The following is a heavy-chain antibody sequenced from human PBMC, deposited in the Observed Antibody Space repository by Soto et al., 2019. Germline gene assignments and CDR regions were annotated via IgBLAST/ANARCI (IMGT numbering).Heavy chain of an antibody. J-gene: IGHJ5*02. Sequence: QITLKESGPTLVKPTQTLTLTCTFSGFSLSTSAVGVGWIRQPPGKALEWLALIYWDDDKRYSPSLKSRLTITKDTAKNQVVLIMTNMDPVDTATYYCAHIGICSGGSCYSNWFAPWGQGTLVTVSS. CDR3: AHIGICSGGSCYSNWFAP. CDR2: IYWDDDK. CDR1: GFSLSTSAVG. D-gene: IGHD2-15*01. V-gene: IGHV2-5*02.